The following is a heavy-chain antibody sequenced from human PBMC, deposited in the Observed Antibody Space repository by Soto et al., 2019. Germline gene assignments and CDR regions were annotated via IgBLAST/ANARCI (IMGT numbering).Heavy chain of an antibody. D-gene: IGHD6-19*01. CDR3: AHRPSGWYLFDY. Sequence: SGPTLVNPTQTLTLTCTFSGFSLSTSGVGVGWIRQPPGKALAWLALIYWNDVKRYSPSLKSRLTITKDTSKNQVVLTMTNMDPVDTATYYCAHRPSGWYLFDYWGQGTLVTVSS. CDR2: IYWNDVK. J-gene: IGHJ4*02. V-gene: IGHV2-5*01. CDR1: GFSLSTSGVG.